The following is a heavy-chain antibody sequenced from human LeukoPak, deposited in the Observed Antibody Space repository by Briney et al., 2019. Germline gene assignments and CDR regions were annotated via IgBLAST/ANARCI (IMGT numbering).Heavy chain of an antibody. V-gene: IGHV3-48*03. CDR1: GFTFSSYE. CDR3: ASSGYSSSWYGEFDY. J-gene: IGHJ4*02. Sequence: GGSLRLSCAASGFTFSSYEVNWVRQAPGKGLEWVSYISSSGSTIYYADSVKGRFTISRDNAKNSLYLQMNSLRAEDTAVYYCASSGYSSSWYGEFDYWGQGTLVTVSS. CDR2: ISSSGSTI. D-gene: IGHD6-13*01.